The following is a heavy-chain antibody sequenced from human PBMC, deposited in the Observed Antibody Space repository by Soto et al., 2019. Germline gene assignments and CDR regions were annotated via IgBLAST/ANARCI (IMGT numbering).Heavy chain of an antibody. V-gene: IGHV3-30-3*01. CDR1: VFTFRAYA. CDR3: ARDLSYYDSSGDVFDI. CDR2: ISYDEVTK. Sequence: PWWSLRLSCSASVFTFRAYALHWFRQTPGKGLEWVAVISYDEVTKYYADSVKGRFTISRDNSKNTLYLQMNNLGTEDTAVYYCARDLSYYDSSGDVFDIWGQGTKVTVSS. J-gene: IGHJ3*02. D-gene: IGHD3-22*01.